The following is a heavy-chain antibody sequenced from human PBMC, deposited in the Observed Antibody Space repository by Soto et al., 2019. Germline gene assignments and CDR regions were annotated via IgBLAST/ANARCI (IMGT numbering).Heavy chain of an antibody. D-gene: IGHD5-12*01. CDR2: IIPIFGTA. V-gene: IGHV1-69*01. CDR1: GGTFNSYA. J-gene: IGHJ4*02. CDR3: TRVGYTSGPTFDY. Sequence: QVQLVQSGAEVKKPGSSVKVSCKASGGTFNSYAISWVRQAPGQGLEWMGGIIPIFGTAKYAQKFQGRVTITADDSTNTGYLELTNLTSEDTAVYFCTRVGYTSGPTFDYWGQGTLVLVSS.